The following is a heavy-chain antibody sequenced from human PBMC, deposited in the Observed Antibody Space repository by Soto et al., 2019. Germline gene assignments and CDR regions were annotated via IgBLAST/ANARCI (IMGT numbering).Heavy chain of an antibody. Sequence: EVQLLESGGGLVQPGGSLRLSCAASGFTFSCCAMSWVRQAPGKGLDYVSTIHGDGDYIHYSDSVKGRFPISRDNSRTTLYLHMDTMRADDTAVHYCVKNRGAGSRSIWAVASWGRGYVVT. J-gene: IGHJ2*01. CDR2: IHGDGDYI. CDR3: VKNRGAGSRSIWAVAS. V-gene: IGHV3-23*01. CDR1: GFTFSCCA. D-gene: IGHD2-15*01.